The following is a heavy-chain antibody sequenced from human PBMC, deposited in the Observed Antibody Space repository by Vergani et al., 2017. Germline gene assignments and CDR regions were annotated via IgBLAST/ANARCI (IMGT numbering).Heavy chain of an antibody. CDR1: GYTFTGYY. J-gene: IGHJ6*02. CDR2: INPIFGTA. CDR3: ARDFGSTTAWLVGYYGMDV. D-gene: IGHD3-10*01. V-gene: IGHV1-69*01. Sequence: QVQLVQSGAEVKKPGASVKVSCKASGYTFTGYYMHWVRQAPGQGLEWMGWINPIFGTANYAQKVQGRVTITADESTSTAYMELSSLRSEDTAVYYCARDFGSTTAWLVGYYGMDVWGQGTTVTVSS.